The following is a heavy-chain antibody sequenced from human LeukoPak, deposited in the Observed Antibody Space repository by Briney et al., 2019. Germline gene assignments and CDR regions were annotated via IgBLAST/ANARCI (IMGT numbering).Heavy chain of an antibody. J-gene: IGHJ3*02. Sequence: PSETLSLTCAVYGGSFSGCYWSWIRQPPGKGLEWIGEINHSGSTNYNPSLKSRVTISVDTSKNQFSLKLSSVTAADTAVYYCARGPHYDILTGYYNDAFDIWGQGTMVTVSS. D-gene: IGHD3-9*01. CDR1: GGSFSGCY. V-gene: IGHV4-34*01. CDR2: INHSGST. CDR3: ARGPHYDILTGYYNDAFDI.